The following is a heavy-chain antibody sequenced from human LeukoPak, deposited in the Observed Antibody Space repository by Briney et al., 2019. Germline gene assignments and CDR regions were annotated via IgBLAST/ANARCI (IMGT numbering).Heavy chain of an antibody. CDR2: ISAYNGNT. Sequence: ASVKASCKASGYTFTSYGISWVRQAPGQGLEWMGWISAYNGNTNYAQKLQGRVTMTTDTSTSTAYMELRSLRSDDTAVYYCARDGEDIVVVPAAIQFDYWGQGTLVTVSS. D-gene: IGHD2-2*02. CDR3: ARDGEDIVVVPAAIQFDY. J-gene: IGHJ4*02. CDR1: GYTFTSYG. V-gene: IGHV1-18*01.